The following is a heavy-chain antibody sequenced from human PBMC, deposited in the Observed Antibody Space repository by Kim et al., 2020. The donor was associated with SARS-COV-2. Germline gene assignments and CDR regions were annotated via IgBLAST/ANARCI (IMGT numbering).Heavy chain of an antibody. V-gene: IGHV1-69*04. D-gene: IGHD3-3*01. Sequence: SVKVSCKASGGTFSSYAISWVRQAPGQGLEWMGRIIPILGIANYAQKFQGRVTITADKFTSTAYMELSSLRSEDTAVYYCARGDTIFGEQFDPWGQGTL. J-gene: IGHJ5*02. CDR2: IIPILGIA. CDR3: ARGDTIFGEQFDP. CDR1: GGTFSSYA.